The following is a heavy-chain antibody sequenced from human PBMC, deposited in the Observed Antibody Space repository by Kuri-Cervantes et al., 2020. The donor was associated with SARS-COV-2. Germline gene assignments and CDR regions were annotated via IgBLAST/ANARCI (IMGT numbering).Heavy chain of an antibody. V-gene: IGHV4-59*08. J-gene: IGHJ5*02. CDR3: ARLPRLFIWFDP. D-gene: IGHD3-22*01. CDR1: GDSFSSYY. Sequence: GSLRLSCTLSGDSFSSYYWSWVRQTPGKGLEWIGSMYYTGSINYNPSLKSRVTISVDTSKNQFSLKLGSVTAADTAVYYCARLPRLFIWFDPWGQGTLVTVSS. CDR2: MYYTGSI.